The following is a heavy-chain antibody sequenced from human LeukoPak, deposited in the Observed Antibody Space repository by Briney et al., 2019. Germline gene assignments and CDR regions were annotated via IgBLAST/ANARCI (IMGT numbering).Heavy chain of an antibody. CDR1: GFTFISYS. Sequence: GWSLRLSCAASGFTFISYSMNWVRQAPGKGLEWVSYISSSSSTIYYADSVRGRFTISRDNAKNSLYLQMNSLRAEDTAVYYCARVADYYDSSGGAFDIWGQGTMVTVSS. CDR2: ISSSSSTI. D-gene: IGHD3-22*01. V-gene: IGHV3-48*01. J-gene: IGHJ3*02. CDR3: ARVADYYDSSGGAFDI.